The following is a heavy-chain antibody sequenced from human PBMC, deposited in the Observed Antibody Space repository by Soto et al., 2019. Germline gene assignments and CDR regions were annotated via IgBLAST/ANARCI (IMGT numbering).Heavy chain of an antibody. CDR3: ARGLTMVRGVILDAFDI. D-gene: IGHD3-10*01. CDR1: GYTFTSYA. Sequence: QVQLVQSGAEVKKPGASVKVSCKASGYTFTSYAMHWVRQAPGQRLEWMGWINAGNGNTKYSQNFQGRVTTTRDTSXSXXYMELSSLRSEDTAVYYCARGLTMVRGVILDAFDIWGQGTMVTVSS. V-gene: IGHV1-3*01. CDR2: INAGNGNT. J-gene: IGHJ3*02.